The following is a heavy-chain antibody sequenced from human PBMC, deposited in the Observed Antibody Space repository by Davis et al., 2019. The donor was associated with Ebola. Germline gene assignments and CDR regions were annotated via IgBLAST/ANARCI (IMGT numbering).Heavy chain of an antibody. CDR1: GYTFTNYG. CDR3: ARAQFPTTSDH. J-gene: IGHJ4*02. CDR2: INPHNGNT. D-gene: IGHD1-1*01. V-gene: IGHV1-18*04. Sequence: AASVKVSCKASGYTFTNYGITWVRQAPEQGLEWMGWINPHNGNTNYAQNVQGRVIMTSDTATTTAYMEVGSLRSDDTAVYYCARAQFPTTSDHWGQGTLVTVSS.